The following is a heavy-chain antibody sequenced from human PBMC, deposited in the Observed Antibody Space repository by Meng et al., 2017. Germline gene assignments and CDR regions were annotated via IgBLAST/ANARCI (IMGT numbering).Heavy chain of an antibody. J-gene: IGHJ4*02. CDR3: TRDGYSDCSRTSCFDS. Sequence: QVQVVQSGVEWRKPGGSVKVSCKASGYTLTSYAIHWLRQAPGQGLQLIGWIDTKTGNPTYVPGFTGRLVFSLDTSVSTAYLQISCLKADDTAVYYCTRDGYSDCSRTSCFDSWGQGTLVTVSS. D-gene: IGHD2-2*01. V-gene: IGHV7-4-1*02. CDR2: IDTKTGNP. CDR1: GYTLTSYA.